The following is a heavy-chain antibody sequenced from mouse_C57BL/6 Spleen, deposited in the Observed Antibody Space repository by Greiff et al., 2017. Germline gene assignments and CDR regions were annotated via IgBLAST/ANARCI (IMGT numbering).Heavy chain of an antibody. J-gene: IGHJ2*01. D-gene: IGHD2-10*02. CDR1: GFTFTDYY. CDR2: IRNKANGYTT. CDR3: ARSIPSYGSDY. V-gene: IGHV7-3*01. Sequence: EVMLVESGGGLVQPGGSLSLSCAASGFTFTDYYMSWVRQPPGKALEWLGFIRNKANGYTTEYSASVKGRFTISRDNSQSILYLQMNALSAEDSATYYCARSIPSYGSDYWGQGTTLTVSS.